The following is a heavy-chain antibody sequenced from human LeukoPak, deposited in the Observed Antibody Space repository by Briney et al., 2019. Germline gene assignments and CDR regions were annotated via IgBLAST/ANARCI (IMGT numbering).Heavy chain of an antibody. D-gene: IGHD4/OR15-4a*01. J-gene: IGHJ6*03. CDR2: ISSSGSTI. V-gene: IGHV3-48*03. Sequence: GGSLRLSCAASGFTFSSYEMNWVRQAPGKGLEWVSYISSSGSTIYYADSVKGRFTISRDNSKNSLYLQMNSLRAEDTALYYCATANPNYYYYMDVWGKGTTVTVSS. CDR1: GFTFSSYE. CDR3: ATANPNYYYYMDV.